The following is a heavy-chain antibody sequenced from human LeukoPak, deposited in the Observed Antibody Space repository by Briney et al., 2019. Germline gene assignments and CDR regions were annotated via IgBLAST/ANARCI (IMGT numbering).Heavy chain of an antibody. D-gene: IGHD3-10*01. J-gene: IGHJ1*01. CDR2: IYTSGST. Sequence: SETLSLTCTVSGGSISSDGYYWSWIRQPAGKGLKWIGRIYTSGSTNYNPSLKSRVTISVDTSKNQFSLKLSSVTAADTAVYYCARDPLSYYGSGSPHWGQGTLVTVSS. V-gene: IGHV4-61*02. CDR1: GGSISSDGYY. CDR3: ARDPLSYYGSGSPH.